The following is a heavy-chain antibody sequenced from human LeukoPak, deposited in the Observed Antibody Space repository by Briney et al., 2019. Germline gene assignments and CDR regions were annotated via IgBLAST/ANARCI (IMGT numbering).Heavy chain of an antibody. CDR2: IYHSGST. J-gene: IGHJ4*02. CDR3: ARHNNYDFWSGYSDY. D-gene: IGHD3-3*01. Sequence: PSETLSLTCAVSGYSISSGYYWGWIRQPPGKGLEWIGSIYHSGSTYYNPSLKSRVTISVDTSKNQFSLKLSSVTAADTAVYYCARHNNYDFWSGYSDYWGQGTLVTVSS. V-gene: IGHV4-38-2*01. CDR1: GYSISSGYY.